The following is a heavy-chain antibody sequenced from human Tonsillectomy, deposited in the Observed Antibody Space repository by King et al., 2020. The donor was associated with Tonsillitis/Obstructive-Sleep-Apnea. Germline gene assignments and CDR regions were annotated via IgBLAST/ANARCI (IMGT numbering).Heavy chain of an antibody. CDR3: ASRPYYDSSGYFDAFDI. V-gene: IGHV3-53*01. Sequence: VQLVESGGGLIQPGGSLRLSCAASGFTVSSNYMSWVRQAPGKGLEWVSVIYNGGSTDYADSVKGRFTISRDNSQNTLYFQMNSLRAEDTAVYYCASRPYYDSSGYFDAFDIWGQGTMVTVSS. CDR1: GFTVSSNY. J-gene: IGHJ3*02. CDR2: IYNGGST. D-gene: IGHD3-22*01.